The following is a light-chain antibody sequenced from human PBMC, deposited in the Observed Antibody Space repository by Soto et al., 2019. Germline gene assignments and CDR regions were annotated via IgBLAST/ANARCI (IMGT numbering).Light chain of an antibody. Sequence: EIVMAQSPATLSVSPGERATLSCRASQSVSSDLAWYQQKPGQAPRLLIYGASTRATGLPARFSGSGSGTDFTLTISSLEPEDFAVYYCQQRSNWPPITFGQGTRLEIK. CDR3: QQRSNWPPIT. J-gene: IGKJ5*01. V-gene: IGKV3-11*01. CDR1: QSVSSD. CDR2: GAS.